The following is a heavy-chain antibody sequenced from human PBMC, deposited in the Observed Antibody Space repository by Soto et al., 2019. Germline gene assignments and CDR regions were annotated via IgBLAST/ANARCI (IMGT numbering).Heavy chain of an antibody. CDR1: GYTFTSYG. J-gene: IGHJ6*03. V-gene: IGHV1-18*01. D-gene: IGHD5-12*01. CDR3: ATYSGDVHYYYYMDV. CDR2: ISAYNGNT. Sequence: QVQLVQSGAEVKKPGASVKVSCKASGYTFTSYGISWVRQAPGQGLEWMGWISAYNGNTNYAQKLQGRVTMTTDTTTSRAYMELRSLISDGAAEYCCATYSGDVHYYYYMDVWGKGTTVTVSS.